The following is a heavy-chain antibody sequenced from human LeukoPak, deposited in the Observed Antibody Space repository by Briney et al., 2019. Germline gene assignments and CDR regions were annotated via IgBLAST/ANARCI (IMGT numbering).Heavy chain of an antibody. Sequence: GASLKISCKGSGYSFTSYWIGWVRQMPGKGLEWMGIIYPGDSDTRYSPSFQGQVTIPADKSISTAYLQWSSLKASDTAMYYCARQYCGGDCYSAAYYFDYWGQGTLVTVSS. D-gene: IGHD2-21*02. J-gene: IGHJ4*02. CDR2: IYPGDSDT. CDR3: ARQYCGGDCYSAAYYFDY. CDR1: GYSFTSYW. V-gene: IGHV5-51*01.